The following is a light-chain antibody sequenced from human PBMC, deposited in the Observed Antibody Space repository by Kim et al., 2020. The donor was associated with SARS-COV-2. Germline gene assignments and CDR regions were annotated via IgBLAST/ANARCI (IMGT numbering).Light chain of an antibody. V-gene: IGLV7-46*01. Sequence: GETVTLTGGSSTGDGKSDNYSYWFQQKPGQAPRTLIFDTHNKHSGTPARFSGSLLGGKAALTIAGAQAEDEADYYCLLSFSGAFVFGTGTKVTVL. CDR1: TGDGKSDNY. J-gene: IGLJ1*01. CDR2: DTH. CDR3: LLSFSGAFV.